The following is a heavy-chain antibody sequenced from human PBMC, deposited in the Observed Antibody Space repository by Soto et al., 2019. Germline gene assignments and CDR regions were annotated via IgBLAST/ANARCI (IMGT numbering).Heavy chain of an antibody. V-gene: IGHV5-51*01. Sequence: GESLKISCKGSGYSFTSYWIGWVRQMPGKGLEWMGIIYPGDSDTRYSPSFQGQVTISADKSISTAYLQWSSLKASDTAMYYCARPQDQWLVNTAGNAAFDIWGQGTMVTVSS. CDR1: GYSFTSYW. CDR2: IYPGDSDT. D-gene: IGHD6-19*01. J-gene: IGHJ3*02. CDR3: ARPQDQWLVNTAGNAAFDI.